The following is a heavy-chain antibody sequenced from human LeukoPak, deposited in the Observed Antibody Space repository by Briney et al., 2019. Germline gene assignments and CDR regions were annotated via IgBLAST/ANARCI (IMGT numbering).Heavy chain of an antibody. V-gene: IGHV3-53*04. D-gene: IGHD3-10*01. CDR1: GFTVSSNY. CDR3: ARASRYYYLDY. J-gene: IGHJ4*02. Sequence: AGGSLRLSCAASGFTVSSNYMSWVRQAPGKGLEWVSVIYSGGSTYYADSVKGRFTISRHNSKNTLYLQMNSLRAEDTAVYYCARASRYYYLDYWGQGTLVTVSS. CDR2: IYSGGST.